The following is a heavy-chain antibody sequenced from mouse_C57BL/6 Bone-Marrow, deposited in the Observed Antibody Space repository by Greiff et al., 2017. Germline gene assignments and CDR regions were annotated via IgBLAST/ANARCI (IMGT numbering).Heavy chain of an antibody. Sequence: VQLQQSGAELVKPGASVKLSCKASGYTFTSYWMHWVKQRPGRGLEWIGRIDPNRGGTKYNEKFKSKATLTVDNPSSTAYMQLSSLTSEDSAVYYCARGGFLPGDYWGQGTTLTVSS. J-gene: IGHJ2*01. CDR1: GYTFTSYW. CDR3: ARGGFLPGDY. V-gene: IGHV1-72*01. CDR2: IDPNRGGT.